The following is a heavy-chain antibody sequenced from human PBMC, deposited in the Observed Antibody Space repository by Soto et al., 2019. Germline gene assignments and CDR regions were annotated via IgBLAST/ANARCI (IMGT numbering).Heavy chain of an antibody. V-gene: IGHV3-33*01. Sequence: GGSLRLSCAASGFTFSSYGMHWVRQAPGKGLEWVAVIWYDGSNKYYADSVKGRFTISRDNSKNTLYLQMNSLRAEDTAVYYCTTCXVNRVSGGPLGYYDYYHGMDVWGQGTTVTVSS. D-gene: IGHD2-15*01. CDR2: IWYDGSNK. CDR3: TTCXVNRVSGGPLGYYDYYHGMDV. J-gene: IGHJ6*02. CDR1: GFTFSSYG.